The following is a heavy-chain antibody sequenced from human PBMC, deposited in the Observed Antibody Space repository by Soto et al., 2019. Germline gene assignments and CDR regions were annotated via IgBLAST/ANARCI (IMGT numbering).Heavy chain of an antibody. CDR2: IYYSGST. J-gene: IGHJ4*02. D-gene: IGHD3-9*01. CDR1: GGSISSYY. Sequence: SETLSLTCTVSGGSISSYYWSWIRQPPGKGLEWIGYIYYSGSTNYNPSLKSRVTISVDTSKNQFSLKLSSVTAADTAMYYCARDVLTAYYDYWGQGTLVTVSS. CDR3: ARDVLTAYYDY. V-gene: IGHV4-59*01.